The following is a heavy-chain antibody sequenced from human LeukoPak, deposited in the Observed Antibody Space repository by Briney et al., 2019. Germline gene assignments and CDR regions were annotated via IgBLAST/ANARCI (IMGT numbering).Heavy chain of an antibody. CDR2: IKSKTDGGTT. D-gene: IGHD1-7*01. J-gene: IGHJ4*02. CDR1: GFTFSNAW. CDR3: TTGMGWNYALPFDY. Sequence: NPGGSLRLSCAASGFTFSNAWMSWVRQAPGKGLEWVGRIKSKTDGGTTDYAAPVKGRFTISRDDSKNTLYLQMNSLKTEDTAVYYCTTGMGWNYALPFDYWGQGTLVTVSS. V-gene: IGHV3-15*01.